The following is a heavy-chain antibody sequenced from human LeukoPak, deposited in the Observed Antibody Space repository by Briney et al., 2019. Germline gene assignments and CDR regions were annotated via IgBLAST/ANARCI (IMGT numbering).Heavy chain of an antibody. D-gene: IGHD4-23*01. J-gene: IGHJ3*02. V-gene: IGHV1-8*03. CDR3: ARRLGLRWDLQAFDI. Sequence: ASVKVSCKASGYTFSSYDINRVRQATGQGLEWMGWMNPNSGNRGYAQKFQGRVTITRNTSISTAYMELSSLRSEDTAVYYCARRLGLRWDLQAFDIWGQGTMVTVSS. CDR2: MNPNSGNR. CDR1: GYTFSSYD.